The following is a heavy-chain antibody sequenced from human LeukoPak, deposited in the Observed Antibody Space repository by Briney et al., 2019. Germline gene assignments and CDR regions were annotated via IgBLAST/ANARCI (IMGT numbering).Heavy chain of an antibody. CDR2: IYYSGST. Sequence: PSETLSLTCTVSGGSISSYYWSWIRQPPGKGLEWIGYIYYSGSTNYNPSLKSRVTISVDTSKNQFSLKLNSVTAADTAVYYCASRGGNSYRRGPIPDYWGQGTLVTVFS. V-gene: IGHV4-59*12. CDR3: ASRGGNSYRRGPIPDY. D-gene: IGHD4-23*01. J-gene: IGHJ4*02. CDR1: GGSISSYY.